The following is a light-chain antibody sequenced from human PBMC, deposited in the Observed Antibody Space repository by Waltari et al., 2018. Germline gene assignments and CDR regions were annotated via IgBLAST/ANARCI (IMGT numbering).Light chain of an antibody. V-gene: IGLV1-51*02. Sequence: QSVLTQPPSVSAAPGQKVTISCSGSSYNIDSNYVCWYQQLPGTAPKLIIYENNKWPSGIPDRFSGSKSGTSATLGITGLQTGDEADYYCGTWDTSLNAAVFGGGTKLTVL. CDR3: GTWDTSLNAAV. CDR2: ENN. CDR1: SYNIDSNY. J-gene: IGLJ3*02.